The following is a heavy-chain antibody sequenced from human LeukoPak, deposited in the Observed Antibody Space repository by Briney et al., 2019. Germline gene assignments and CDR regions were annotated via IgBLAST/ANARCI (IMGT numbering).Heavy chain of an antibody. CDR1: GGSISNKY. V-gene: IGHV4-59*08. CDR3: AVYCSSTSCYRTGFDY. J-gene: IGHJ4*02. D-gene: IGHD2-2*01. Sequence: SETLSLTCTVSGGSISNKYWSWIRQPPGKGLEWIGYIYYSGSTNYNPSLKSRVTISVDTSKNQFSLKLSSVTAADTAVYYCAVYCSSTSCYRTGFDYWGQGTLVTVSS. CDR2: IYYSGST.